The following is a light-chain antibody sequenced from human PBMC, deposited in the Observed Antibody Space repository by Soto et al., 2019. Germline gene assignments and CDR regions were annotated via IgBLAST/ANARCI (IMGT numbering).Light chain of an antibody. CDR1: QSIANY. CDR2: AAS. CDR3: QQSYSAPRT. V-gene: IGKV1-39*01. J-gene: IGKJ1*01. Sequence: DIQMTQSPSSLSASVGDRVTITCRASQSIANYLNWYQQKPGKAPKLLIYAASSLQSGVSSRFSGSGSGTDFTLTISSLQPEDFATYYCQQSYSAPRTFGQGTKVDIK.